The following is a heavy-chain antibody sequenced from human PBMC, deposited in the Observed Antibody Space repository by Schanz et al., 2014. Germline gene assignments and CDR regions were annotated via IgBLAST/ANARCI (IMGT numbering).Heavy chain of an antibody. V-gene: IGHV3-74*02. CDR1: GFTFSVYW. Sequence: EVQLLESGGGLVQPGGSLRLSCAASGFTFSVYWMHWVRQPPGKGLVSVSRISGDGTTTSYADSVKGRFTISRDNAKNTLYLQMNSLRAEDTAVYYCARSHFYASGTGIDPWGQGTLVTVSS. J-gene: IGHJ5*02. CDR2: ISGDGTTT. CDR3: ARSHFYASGTGIDP. D-gene: IGHD3-10*01.